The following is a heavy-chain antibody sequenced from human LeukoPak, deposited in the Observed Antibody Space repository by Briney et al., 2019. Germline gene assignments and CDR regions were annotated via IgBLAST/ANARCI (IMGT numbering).Heavy chain of an antibody. Sequence: PGGSLRLSCAASGFTFDDYAVHWVRQAPGKGLEWVSGSSWNSGSIGYADSVKGRFTISRDNAKNSLYLQMNSLRAEDTALYYCARYSSGWYGYFDYWGQGTLVTVSS. D-gene: IGHD6-19*01. V-gene: IGHV3-9*01. CDR2: SSWNSGSI. CDR3: ARYSSGWYGYFDY. CDR1: GFTFDDYA. J-gene: IGHJ4*02.